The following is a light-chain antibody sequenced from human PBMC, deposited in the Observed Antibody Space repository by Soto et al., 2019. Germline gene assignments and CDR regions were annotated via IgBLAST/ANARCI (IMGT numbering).Light chain of an antibody. V-gene: IGKV3-20*01. CDR3: QQYGSSGYT. CDR1: QSVSSSY. J-gene: IGKJ2*01. CDR2: GAS. Sequence: EIVLTQSPGTLSLSPGERATLSCRASQSVSSSYLAWYQQKPGQAPRLLIYGASSRSTGMPDRFSGSGSGTDFTITISRLEPEDFAVYYCQQYGSSGYTFGQGTKLEIK.